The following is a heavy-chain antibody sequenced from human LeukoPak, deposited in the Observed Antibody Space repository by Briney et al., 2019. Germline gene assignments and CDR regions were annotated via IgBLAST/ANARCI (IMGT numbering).Heavy chain of an antibody. J-gene: IGHJ4*02. CDR3: AKDTFLAAAGTHFDY. CDR1: GFTFDDYA. CDR2: ISGDGGST. D-gene: IGHD6-13*01. Sequence: GGSLRLSCAASGFTFDDYAMHWVRQAPGKGLEWVSLISGDGGSTYYADSVKGRFTISRDNSKNSLYLQMSSLRTEDTALYYCAKDTFLAAAGTHFDYWGQGTLVTVSS. V-gene: IGHV3-43*02.